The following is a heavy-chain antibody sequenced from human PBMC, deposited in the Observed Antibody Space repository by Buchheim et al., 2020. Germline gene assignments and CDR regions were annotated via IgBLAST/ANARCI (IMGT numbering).Heavy chain of an antibody. V-gene: IGHV3-23*04. J-gene: IGHJ4*02. CDR2: TSGRGDET. Sequence: VQLVESGGGVVQPGRSLRLSCAASGFTFSNYAFSWVRQVPGRGLECVAATSGRGDETFYADFVKGRFTISKDFSKNTLFLQMNSLRAEDTAVYYCARADGRGWCSYDYWGQGTL. CDR1: GFTFSNYA. CDR3: ARADGRGWCSYDY. D-gene: IGHD2-8*01.